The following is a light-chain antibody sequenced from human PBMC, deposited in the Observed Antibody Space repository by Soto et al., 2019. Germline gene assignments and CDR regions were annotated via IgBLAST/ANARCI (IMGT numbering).Light chain of an antibody. CDR2: DVS. CDR1: QSVSGW. CDR3: QQYETFSGT. Sequence: DIQMPQSPSTLSASVGDTVTVTCRASQSVSGWLAWYQQKPGEAPKLLIYDVSALPRGVPSRFSGSGSGTKFTLTIASLQPDDFATYYCQQYETFSGTVGPGTKVDIK. J-gene: IGKJ1*01. V-gene: IGKV1-5*01.